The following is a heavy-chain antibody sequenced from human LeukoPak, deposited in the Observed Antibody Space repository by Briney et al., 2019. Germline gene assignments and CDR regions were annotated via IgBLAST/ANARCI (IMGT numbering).Heavy chain of an antibody. Sequence: GGSLRLSCAVSGFTFSSNWMYWVRQAPGKGLVWVSRISSDGSSATYGDSVKGRFTISRDNPKNTLFLQMNSLRAEDTAVYYCATFVGIAAGWGQGTLVTVSS. CDR2: ISSDGSSA. CDR3: ATFVGIAAG. J-gene: IGHJ4*02. V-gene: IGHV3-74*01. D-gene: IGHD6-13*01. CDR1: GFTFSSNW.